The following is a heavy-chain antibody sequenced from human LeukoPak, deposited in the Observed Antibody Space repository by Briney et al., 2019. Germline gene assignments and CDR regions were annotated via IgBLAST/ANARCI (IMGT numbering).Heavy chain of an antibody. D-gene: IGHD1-26*01. V-gene: IGHV3-49*04. J-gene: IGHJ4*02. CDR3: TSQLWERSGSYYYFDY. CDR2: IRSKAYGSTT. CDR1: GFTFGDYA. Sequence: GGSLRLSCTASGFTFGDYAMSWVRQAPGKGLEWVGFIRSKAYGSTTEYAASVKGRFTISRDDSKSIAYLQMNSLKTEDTAVYYCTSQLWERSGSYYYFDYWGQGTLVTVSS.